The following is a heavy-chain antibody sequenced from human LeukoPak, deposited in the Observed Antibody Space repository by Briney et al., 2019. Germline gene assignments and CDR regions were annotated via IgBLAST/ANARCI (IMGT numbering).Heavy chain of an antibody. CDR3: AKDRNYFDY. V-gene: IGHV3-30*18. CDR2: ISYDGSNK. J-gene: IGHJ4*02. Sequence: PGRSLRLSCAASGFTFSSYGMHWVRQAPGKGLEWVAVISYDGSNKYYADSVKGRFTISRDNSKNTLYLQMNSLRAEDTAVYYCAKDRNYFDYWGQGTLVTVSS. CDR1: GFTFSSYG.